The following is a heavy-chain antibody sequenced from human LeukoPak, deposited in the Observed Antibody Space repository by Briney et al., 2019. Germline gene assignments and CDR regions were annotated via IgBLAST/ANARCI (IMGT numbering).Heavy chain of an antibody. CDR1: GSTLSKIS. Sequence: GASVRVSCKVSGSTLSKISIDWVRQAPGKGPEWMGSVGHEDGTTIHAQKFQGRFNMTVDTATDTAYMEMSSLVSEDTAIYYCATGAIVFDYWGQGTLVTVSS. V-gene: IGHV1-24*01. CDR2: VGHEDGTT. J-gene: IGHJ4*02. D-gene: IGHD3-22*01. CDR3: ATGAIVFDY.